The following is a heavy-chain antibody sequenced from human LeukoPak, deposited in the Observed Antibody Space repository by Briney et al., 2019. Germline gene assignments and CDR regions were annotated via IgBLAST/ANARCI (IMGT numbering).Heavy chain of an antibody. J-gene: IGHJ6*03. CDR1: GFTFSSYW. CDR2: IKQDGSEK. CDR3: ARLWFGLSVGYYYYYMDV. Sequence: GGSLRLSCAASGFTFSSYWMSWVRQAPGKGLEWVANIKQDGSEKYYVDSVKGRFTISRDSAKNSLYLQMNSLRAEDTAVYYCARLWFGLSVGYYYYYMDVWGKGTTVTISS. D-gene: IGHD3-10*01. V-gene: IGHV3-7*01.